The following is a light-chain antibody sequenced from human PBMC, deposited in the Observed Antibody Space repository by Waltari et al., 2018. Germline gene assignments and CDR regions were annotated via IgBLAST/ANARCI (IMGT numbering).Light chain of an antibody. Sequence: EIVLTQSTGTLSLSPGERATLSCRASQRVSRALAWYQQNPGQAPRLLIYGASNRATGIPDRFSGSGSGTDFSLIISRLEPEDFAVYYCQHYVSLPVTFGQGTKVEIK. CDR3: QHYVSLPVT. CDR1: QRVSRA. J-gene: IGKJ1*01. V-gene: IGKV3-20*01. CDR2: GAS.